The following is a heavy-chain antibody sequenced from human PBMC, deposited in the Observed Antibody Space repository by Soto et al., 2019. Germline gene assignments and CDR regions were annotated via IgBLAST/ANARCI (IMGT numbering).Heavy chain of an antibody. Sequence: EVQLVESGGGLVKPGGSLRLSCAASGFTFSTYSMNWVRQAPGKGLEWVSSISSSSSYIYYADSVKGRFTISRDNAKNSLYLQMNSLRAADTAVYYCARYDSSGYYWPYYYYGIDVWGQGTTVTVSS. CDR2: ISSSSSYI. D-gene: IGHD3-22*01. V-gene: IGHV3-21*01. CDR3: ARYDSSGYYWPYYYYGIDV. J-gene: IGHJ6*02. CDR1: GFTFSTYS.